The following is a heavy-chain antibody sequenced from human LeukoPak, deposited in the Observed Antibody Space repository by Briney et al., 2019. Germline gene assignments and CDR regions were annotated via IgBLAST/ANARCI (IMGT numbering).Heavy chain of an antibody. CDR2: IKSDGSR. CDR3: AREEKEWFGELLGYYYYYMDV. CDR1: RFTFSSYW. V-gene: IGHV3-74*01. J-gene: IGHJ6*03. D-gene: IGHD3-10*01. Sequence: PGGSLRLSCAASRFTFSSYWMHWVRQTPGKGLMWVARIKSDGSRIYADSVQGRFTISRDNAKNSLYLQMNSLRAEDTALYHCAREEKEWFGELLGYYYYYMDVWGKGTTVTISS.